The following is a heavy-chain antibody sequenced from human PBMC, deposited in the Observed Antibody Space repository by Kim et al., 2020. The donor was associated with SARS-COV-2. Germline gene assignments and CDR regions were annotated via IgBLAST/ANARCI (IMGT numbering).Heavy chain of an antibody. V-gene: IGHV7-4-1*02. CDR2: INTNTGNP. D-gene: IGHD2-15*01. J-gene: IGHJ5*02. CDR1: GYTFTSYA. CDR3: ARGKHEHIVVVVAAHKVGWFDP. Sequence: ASVKVSCKASGYTFTSYAMNWVRQAPGQGLEWMGWINTNTGNPTYAQGFTGRFVFSLDTSVSTAYLQISSLKAEDTAVYYCARGKHEHIVVVVAAHKVGWFDPWGQGTLVTVSS.